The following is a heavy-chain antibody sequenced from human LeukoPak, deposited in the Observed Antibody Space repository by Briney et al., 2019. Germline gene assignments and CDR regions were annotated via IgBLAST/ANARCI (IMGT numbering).Heavy chain of an antibody. CDR1: GFTFSSYG. Sequence: GGSLRLSCAASGFTFSSYGMHWVRQAPGKGLEWVSDISSSSSIIQYADSVKGRFTISRDNAKNSLYLQMNSLRVEDTAVYYCAKDEGRAAAGFDYWGQGTLVTVSS. J-gene: IGHJ4*02. CDR3: AKDEGRAAAGFDY. V-gene: IGHV3-48*01. CDR2: ISSSSSII. D-gene: IGHD6-13*01.